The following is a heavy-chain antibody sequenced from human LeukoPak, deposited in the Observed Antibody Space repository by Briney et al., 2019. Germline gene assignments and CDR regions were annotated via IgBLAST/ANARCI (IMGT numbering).Heavy chain of an antibody. J-gene: IGHJ4*02. D-gene: IGHD4-11*01. CDR2: ISGSGGST. CDR1: GFTFSSYA. CDR3: AKGPAEDSNYDY. V-gene: IGHV3-23*01. Sequence: PGGSLRLSCAASGFTFSSYAMSWVRQAPGKGLEWVSAISGSGGSTYYADCVKGRFTISRDNSKNTLYLQMNSLRAEDTAVYYCAKGPAEDSNYDYWGQGTLVTVSS.